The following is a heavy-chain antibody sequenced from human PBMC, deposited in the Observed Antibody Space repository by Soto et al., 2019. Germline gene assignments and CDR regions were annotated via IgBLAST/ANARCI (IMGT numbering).Heavy chain of an antibody. CDR3: ARHQGEQSAFDI. CDR2: IYPDDSDT. CDR1: GYSFTFYW. Sequence: GESLKISCEASGYSFTFYWIAWVRQLPGKGLEWMAIIYPDDSDTRYSPSFHGHVTISADESITTAFLQWSSLKASDTGMYYCARHQGEQSAFDIWGQGTLVTVSS. D-gene: IGHD3-16*01. J-gene: IGHJ3*02. V-gene: IGHV5-51*01.